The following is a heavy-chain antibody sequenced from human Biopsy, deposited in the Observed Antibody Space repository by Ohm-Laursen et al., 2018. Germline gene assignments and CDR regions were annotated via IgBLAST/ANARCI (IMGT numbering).Heavy chain of an antibody. CDR2: IIAVSGLV. CDR3: ATPFQYYDSWGGYPPFDH. J-gene: IGHJ4*02. D-gene: IGHD3-3*01. V-gene: IGHV1-69*10. CDR1: GVTFNSYA. Sequence: GASVKASCKTSGVTFNSYAISWVRQAPGEGLEWMGGIIAVSGLVNYAPKFQGRVSITADKSTTTAYMELSNLKSEDTAVYYCATPFQYYDSWGGYPPFDHWGQGTLVTVSS.